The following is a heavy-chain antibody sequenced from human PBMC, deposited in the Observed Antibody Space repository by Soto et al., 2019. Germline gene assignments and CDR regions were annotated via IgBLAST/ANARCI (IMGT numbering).Heavy chain of an antibody. CDR3: ARVVKAGDYGDYGRYYFDY. V-gene: IGHV1-18*04. CDR2: ISAYSGNT. J-gene: IGHJ4*01. CDR1: GYTFTYYE. Sequence: ASVKVSCKASGYTFTYYEITWVRQAPGQGLEWMGWISAYSGNTNYAQKLQGRLTMTTDTSTNTAYMELRSLRSDDTAVYYCARVVKAGDYGDYGRYYFDYWGHGTLGTVSS. D-gene: IGHD4-17*01.